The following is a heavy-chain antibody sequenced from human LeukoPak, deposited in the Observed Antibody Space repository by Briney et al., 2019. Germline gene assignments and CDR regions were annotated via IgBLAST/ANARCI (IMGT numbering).Heavy chain of an antibody. CDR3: ARGHYSDSTDAFDI. CDR2: ISPSGGST. J-gene: IGHJ3*02. D-gene: IGHD3-22*01. V-gene: IGHV1-46*01. Sequence: EASVKVSCKAFGYTFTSNYMHWVRQAPGQGPEWMGVISPSGGSTTYAQKFQGRVTLTRDMSTSTDYLELSSLRSEDTAVYYCARGHYSDSTDAFDIWGQGTMVTVSS. CDR1: GYTFTSNY.